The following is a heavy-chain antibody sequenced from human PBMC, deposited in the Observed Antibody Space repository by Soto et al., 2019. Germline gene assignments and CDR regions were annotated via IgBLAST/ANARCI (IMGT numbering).Heavy chain of an antibody. D-gene: IGHD6-6*01. Sequence: EVQLVESGGGLVKPGGSLRLSCAASGFNFNDYSMNWVRQAPGKGLEWVSSISSSGYFMHYADSVRGRFIISKDSTKNSLYLQMNNLRAEDTAVYYCARGEYSSSSVLDYWGQGTLVTVSS. CDR1: GFNFNDYS. CDR3: ARGEYSSSSVLDY. V-gene: IGHV3-21*01. J-gene: IGHJ4*02. CDR2: ISSSGYFM.